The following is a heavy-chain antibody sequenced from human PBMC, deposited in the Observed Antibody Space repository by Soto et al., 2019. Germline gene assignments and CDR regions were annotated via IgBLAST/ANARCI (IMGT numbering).Heavy chain of an antibody. CDR3: ARIRSAWSDFHYYSLDV. D-gene: IGHD1-26*01. CDR1: WFTFNSYG. CDR2: ISYDSTKT. Sequence: GGAPRLSFATPWFTFNSYGMHWVRPGSGEGLEWVAFISYDSTKTYYADSVKGRFTISRDNSNSALYVQMNSLTGEDTAVYYCARIRSAWSDFHYYSLDVWGQGTTVTVS. J-gene: IGHJ6*02. V-gene: IGHV3-30*03.